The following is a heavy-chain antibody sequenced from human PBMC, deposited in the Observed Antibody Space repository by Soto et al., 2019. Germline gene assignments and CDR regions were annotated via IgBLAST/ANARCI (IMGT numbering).Heavy chain of an antibody. CDR2: ISYDGSNK. V-gene: IGHV3-30*18. J-gene: IGHJ3*02. CDR3: AKDRSALDAFDI. Sequence: GGSLRLSCAASGFTFSSYGMHWVRQAPGKGLEWVAVISYDGSNKYYADSVKGRFTISRDNSKNTLYLQMNSLRAEDTAVYYCAKDRSALDAFDIWGQGTMVT. CDR1: GFTFSSYG.